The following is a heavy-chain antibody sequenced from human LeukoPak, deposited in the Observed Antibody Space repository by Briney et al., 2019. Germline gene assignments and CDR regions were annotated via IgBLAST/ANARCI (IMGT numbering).Heavy chain of an antibody. D-gene: IGHD3-3*01. Sequence: SETLSLTCAVSGYSISSGYYWGWIRQPPGKGLEWIGSIYHSGSTYYNPSLKSRLTISVDTSKNQFSLKLSSVTAADTAVYYCARHGVHDFWSGYLPFGYWGQGTLVTVSS. CDR3: ARHGVHDFWSGYLPFGY. CDR2: IYHSGST. J-gene: IGHJ4*02. V-gene: IGHV4-38-2*01. CDR1: GYSISSGYY.